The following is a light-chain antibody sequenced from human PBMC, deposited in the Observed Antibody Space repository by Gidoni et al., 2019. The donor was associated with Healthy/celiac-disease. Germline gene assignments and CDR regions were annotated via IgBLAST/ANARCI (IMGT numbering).Light chain of an antibody. CDR2: QDS. CDR3: QAWDSSTNYV. J-gene: IGLJ1*01. CDR1: KLGDKY. Sequence: SYELTQPSSVSVSPGQTASITCSGDKLGDKYACWYQQKAGQSPVLVIYQDSKRPSGSPERFSGSNSGNTATLTISGTQAMDEADYYCQAWDSSTNYVFGTGTKVTVL. V-gene: IGLV3-1*01.